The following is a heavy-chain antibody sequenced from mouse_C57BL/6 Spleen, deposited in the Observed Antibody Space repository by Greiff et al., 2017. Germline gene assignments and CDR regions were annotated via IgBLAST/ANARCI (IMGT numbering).Heavy chain of an antibody. CDR3: TFYYYGSSSWFAY. D-gene: IGHD1-1*01. CDR1: GFNIKDDY. V-gene: IGHV14-4*01. CDR2: IDPENGDT. J-gene: IGHJ3*01. Sequence: VQLQQSGAELVRPGASVKLSCTASGFNIKDDYMHWVKQRPEQGLEWIGWIDPENGDTEYASKFQGKATITADTSSNTAYLQLSSLTSEDTAVDYCTFYYYGSSSWFAYWGQGTLVTVSA.